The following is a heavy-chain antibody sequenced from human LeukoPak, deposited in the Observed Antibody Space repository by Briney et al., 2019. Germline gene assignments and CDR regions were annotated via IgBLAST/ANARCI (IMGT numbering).Heavy chain of an antibody. CDR3: ARNGRVRRVVKDLFEY. J-gene: IGHJ4*02. V-gene: IGHV1-18*01. CDR2: VSPYNGNT. D-gene: IGHD3-10*01. Sequence: ASVKVSCKASGYTFINYGISWVRQAPGQGLEWMGRVSPYNGNTYYSQRFQGRVTISKDTSTGTAYMDLRNMRDDDTAMYYCARNGRVRRVVKDLFEYWGQGTLVAVSS. CDR1: GYTFINYG.